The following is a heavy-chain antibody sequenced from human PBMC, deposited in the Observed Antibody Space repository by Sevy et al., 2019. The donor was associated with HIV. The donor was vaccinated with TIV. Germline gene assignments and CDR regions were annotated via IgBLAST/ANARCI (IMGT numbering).Heavy chain of an antibody. CDR2: ISSRSSYI. CDR1: GFTFSDYD. J-gene: IGHJ4*02. Sequence: GGSLRLSCAASGFTFSDYDMNWVRQAPGKGLEWVSFISSRSSYIYYADSLKGRAPISRDNAYNSLFLQMHSLRAEDTAFYYCARPDDYYDSGGLYYWGQGALVTVSS. CDR3: ARPDDYYDSGGLYY. D-gene: IGHD3-22*01. V-gene: IGHV3-21*05.